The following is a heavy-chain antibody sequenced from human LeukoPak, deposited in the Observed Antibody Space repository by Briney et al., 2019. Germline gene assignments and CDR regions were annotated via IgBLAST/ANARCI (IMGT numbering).Heavy chain of an antibody. CDR1: GFSFNSYW. V-gene: IGHV3-74*01. J-gene: IGHJ4*02. CDR3: TRGREGNYGLFDS. D-gene: IGHD3-10*01. CDR2: ISNDGRST. Sequence: GGSLRLSCAASGFSFNSYWMHWVRQAPGSGLVWVSRISNDGRSTSFADSVKGRFTISRDNAKNTLYLQMNSLRAEDTAVYYCTRGREGNYGLFDSWGQGTLVTVSS.